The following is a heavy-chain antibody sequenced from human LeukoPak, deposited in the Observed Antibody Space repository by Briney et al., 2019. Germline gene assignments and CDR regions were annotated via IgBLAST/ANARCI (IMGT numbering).Heavy chain of an antibody. CDR1: GYTLTELS. Sequence: ASVKVSCKVSGYTLTELSMHWVRQAPGKGLEWMGGFDPEDGETIYAQKFQGRVTMTEDISTDTAYMELSSLRSEDTAGYYCATELSGYSSSWYGRGFDPWGQGTLVTVSS. CDR2: FDPEDGET. J-gene: IGHJ5*02. V-gene: IGHV1-24*01. CDR3: ATELSGYSSSWYGRGFDP. D-gene: IGHD6-13*01.